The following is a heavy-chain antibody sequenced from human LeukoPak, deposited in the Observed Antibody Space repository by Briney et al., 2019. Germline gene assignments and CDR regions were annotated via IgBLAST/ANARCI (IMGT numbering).Heavy chain of an antibody. Sequence: GGSLRLSCAASGVTLSPYGMHWVRQAPGKGLEWTAVISYEGGTQNYADSAKGRFIISRDNPRNTLDLQMNIRRTEDTAGYCCAKEGTPQVSTWYDLWGQGTQVIVSS. V-gene: IGHV3-30*18. CDR1: GVTLSPYG. CDR2: ISYEGGTQ. CDR3: AKEGTPQVSTWYDL. J-gene: IGHJ5*02. D-gene: IGHD3-10*01.